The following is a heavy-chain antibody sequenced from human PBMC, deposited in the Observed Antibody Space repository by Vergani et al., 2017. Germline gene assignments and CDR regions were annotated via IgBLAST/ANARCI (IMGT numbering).Heavy chain of an antibody. CDR2: INHSGST. D-gene: IGHD2-15*01. CDR3: ARGVVVVAATLDY. Sequence: QVQLQQWGAGLLKPSETLSLTCAVYGGSFSGYYWSWIRQPPGKGLEWIGEINHSGSTNYNPSLKSRVTISVDPSKNQFSLKLSSVTAADTAVYYCARGVVVVAATLDYWGQGTLVTVSS. V-gene: IGHV4-34*01. J-gene: IGHJ4*02. CDR1: GGSFSGYY.